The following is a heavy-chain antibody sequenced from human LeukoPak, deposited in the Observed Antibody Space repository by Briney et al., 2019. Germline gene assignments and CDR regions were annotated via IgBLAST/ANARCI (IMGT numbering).Heavy chain of an antibody. V-gene: IGHV4-34*01. J-gene: IGHJ4*02. CDR1: GGSFSGYY. CDR2: INHSGST. Sequence: KPSETLSLTCAVYGGSFSGYYWSWIRQPPGKGLEWIGEINHSGSTNYNPSLKSRVTTSVDTSKNQFSLKLSSVTAADTAVYYCASSGSGSYFNYWGQGTLVTVSS. D-gene: IGHD1-26*01. CDR3: ASSGSGSYFNY.